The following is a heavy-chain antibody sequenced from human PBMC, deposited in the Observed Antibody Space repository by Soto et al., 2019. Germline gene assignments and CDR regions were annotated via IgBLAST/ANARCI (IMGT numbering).Heavy chain of an antibody. CDR1: GYTFTRYT. CDR3: ARGSLIGGTGYYYGMDV. V-gene: IGHV1-3*01. D-gene: IGHD1-26*01. CDR2: INPDNGNT. Sequence: ASVKVSCKASGYTFTRYTMNWVRQAPGQRLEWMGWINPDNGNTKSSQKFQDRVIITRDTSASTAYMDLSSLRSEDTVVYYCARGSLIGGTGYYYGMDVWGQGTTVTVSS. J-gene: IGHJ6*02.